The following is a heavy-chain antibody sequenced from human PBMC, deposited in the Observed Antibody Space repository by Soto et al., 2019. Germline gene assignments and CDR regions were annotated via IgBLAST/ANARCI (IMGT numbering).Heavy chain of an antibody. CDR1: GGSISSSSYY. Sequence: SETLSLTCTVSGGSISSSSYYWGWIRQSPGKGLEWIGSFYYSGSTYYSPSLKSRVTISGDTSKNQFSLKLSSVTAADTAVYYCARVRAGITMVRGVPRFDPWGQGTLVTVSS. J-gene: IGHJ5*02. CDR2: FYYSGST. V-gene: IGHV4-39*01. CDR3: ARVRAGITMVRGVPRFDP. D-gene: IGHD3-10*01.